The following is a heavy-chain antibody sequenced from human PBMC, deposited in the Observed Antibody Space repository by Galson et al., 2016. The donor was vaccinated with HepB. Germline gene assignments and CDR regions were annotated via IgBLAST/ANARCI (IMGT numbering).Heavy chain of an antibody. D-gene: IGHD6-6*01. J-gene: IGHJ4*02. V-gene: IGHV3-48*01. CDR1: GFSFSIYG. Sequence: SLRLSCAASGFSFSIYGMNWVRQAPGKGLEWVAYISSSSSGMSYADSVTGRFTISRDNAKNFLFLQMSGLGAEDTAVYYCVRGGAARPDYWGQGILVTVSS. CDR2: ISSSSSGM. CDR3: VRGGAARPDY.